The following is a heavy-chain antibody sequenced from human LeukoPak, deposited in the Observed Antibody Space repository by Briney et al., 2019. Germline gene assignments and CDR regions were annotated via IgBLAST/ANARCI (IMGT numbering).Heavy chain of an antibody. J-gene: IGHJ1*01. D-gene: IGHD6-13*01. CDR2: IYVGGSA. Sequence: GGSQRLSCAASGFTVSSNYMSWVRQAPGKGLEWVSIIYVGGSAYYADSVKGRFTISRDNSKNTLYLQMNSLRAEDTAVYYCAKDLGSSSWSGAENFQHWGQGTLVTVSS. CDR1: GFTVSSNY. CDR3: AKDLGSSSWSGAENFQH. V-gene: IGHV3-53*01.